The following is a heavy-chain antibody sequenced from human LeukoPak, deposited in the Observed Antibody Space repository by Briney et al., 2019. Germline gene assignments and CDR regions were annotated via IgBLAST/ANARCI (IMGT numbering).Heavy chain of an antibody. CDR3: ARAPYTSGWYFAFDY. CDR1: GFTFSTYT. Sequence: GGSLRLSCAASGFTFSTYTMHWVRQAPGKGLEWVALISYEGSKQDYADSVKGRFTISRDNSQNTLYLEINSLRTEDTAVYYCARAPYTSGWYFAFDYWGQGTLVTVSS. CDR2: ISYEGSKQ. D-gene: IGHD6-19*01. J-gene: IGHJ4*02. V-gene: IGHV3-30-3*01.